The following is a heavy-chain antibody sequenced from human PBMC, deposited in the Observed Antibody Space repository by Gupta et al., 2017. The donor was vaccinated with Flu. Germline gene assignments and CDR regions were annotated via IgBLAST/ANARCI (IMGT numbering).Heavy chain of an antibody. CDR1: GFTFSSYG. CDR3: ARDFFARPSGLIDY. D-gene: IGHD3-3*01. J-gene: IGHJ4*02. CDR2: IWYDGSNK. V-gene: IGHV3-33*01. Sequence: QVQLVESGGGVVQPGRSLRLSCAASGFTFSSYGMHWVRQAPGKGLEWVAVIWYDGSNKYYADSVKGRFTISRDNSKNTLYLQMNSLRAEDTAVYYCARDFFARPSGLIDYWGQGTLVTVSS.